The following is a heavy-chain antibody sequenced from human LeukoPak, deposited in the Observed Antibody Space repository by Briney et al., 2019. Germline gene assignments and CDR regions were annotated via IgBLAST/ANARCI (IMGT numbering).Heavy chain of an antibody. D-gene: IGHD1-20*01. J-gene: IGHJ4*02. CDR1: GFTFSSYA. Sequence: GRSLRLSCAASGFTFSSYAMNWVRQAPGEGLEWVSSISSSSSYIYYADSVKGRFTISRDNAKNSLYLQMNSLRAEDTAVYYCAREAGNWNYGDYWGQGTLVTVSS. V-gene: IGHV3-21*01. CDR3: AREAGNWNYGDY. CDR2: ISSSSSYI.